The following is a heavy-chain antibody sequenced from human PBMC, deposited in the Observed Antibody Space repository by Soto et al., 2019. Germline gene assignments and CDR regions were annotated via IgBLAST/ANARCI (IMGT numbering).Heavy chain of an antibody. J-gene: IGHJ4*02. V-gene: IGHV4-4*02. CDR2: IYLGGGT. Sequence: SETLSLTCAVSGGSISSSNWWSWVRQPPGKGLEWIGQIYLGGGTHTNPSLESRVTISVDKPKNQFSLNLFSVTAADTALYYCARHRASGLGFDFWGKGTLVTVSS. CDR3: ARHRASGLGFDF. CDR1: GGSISSSNW. D-gene: IGHD3-9*01.